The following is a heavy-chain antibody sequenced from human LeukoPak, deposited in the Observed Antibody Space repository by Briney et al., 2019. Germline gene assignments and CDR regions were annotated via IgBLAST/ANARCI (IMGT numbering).Heavy chain of an antibody. D-gene: IGHD6-19*01. CDR1: GFTFDDYA. J-gene: IGHJ4*02. Sequence: GGSLRLSCAASGFTFDDYAMHWVRQAPGKGLEWVSGISWNSGSIGYADSVKGRFTISRDNAKNPLYLQMNSLRAEDTALYYCAKAAAGTGRFDYWGQGTLVTVSS. CDR3: AKAAAGTGRFDY. CDR2: ISWNSGSI. V-gene: IGHV3-9*01.